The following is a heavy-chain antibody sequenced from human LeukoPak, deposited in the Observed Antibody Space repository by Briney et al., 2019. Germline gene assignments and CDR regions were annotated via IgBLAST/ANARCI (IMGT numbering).Heavy chain of an antibody. D-gene: IGHD1-26*01. CDR1: EYTFNGYY. Sequence: GASVKVSCKASEYTFNGYYMHWARQAPGQGLEWMGWINPNSGGTNYAQKFQGRVTMTRDTSISTAYMELSRLRSDDTAVYYCARGMEPYYYMDVWGKGTTVTVSS. J-gene: IGHJ6*03. CDR2: INPNSGGT. V-gene: IGHV1-2*02. CDR3: ARGMEPYYYMDV.